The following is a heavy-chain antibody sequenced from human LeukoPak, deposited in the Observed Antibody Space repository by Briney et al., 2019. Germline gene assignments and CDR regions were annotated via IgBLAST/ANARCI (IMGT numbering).Heavy chain of an antibody. D-gene: IGHD3-10*01. CDR3: ARGLAAHYYGSGIS. Sequence: PSETLSLTCAVYGGSFSGYYWSWIRQPPGKGLEWSGEINHSGSTNYNPSLKSRVTISVDTSKNQFSLKLSSVTAADTAVYYCARGLAAHYYGSGISWGQGTLVTVSS. V-gene: IGHV4-34*01. J-gene: IGHJ5*02. CDR2: INHSGST. CDR1: GGSFSGYY.